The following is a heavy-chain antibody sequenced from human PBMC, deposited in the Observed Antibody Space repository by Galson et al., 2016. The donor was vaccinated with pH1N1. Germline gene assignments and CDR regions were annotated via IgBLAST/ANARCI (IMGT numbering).Heavy chain of an antibody. CDR1: GFSLDTRGVG. Sequence: PALVKPTQTLTLTCTVSGFSLDTRGVGVGWIRQPPGKALEWLGDICWNDEKRYSPSLRNSLTITKDDPKNQVVLTMTNVDPVDTATYFCAHRRSPYVDFFGGPNWFDSWGQGTLVIVSS. J-gene: IGHJ5*01. CDR3: AHRRSPYVDFFGGPNWFDS. D-gene: IGHD3-3*01. CDR2: ICWNDEK. V-gene: IGHV2-5*01.